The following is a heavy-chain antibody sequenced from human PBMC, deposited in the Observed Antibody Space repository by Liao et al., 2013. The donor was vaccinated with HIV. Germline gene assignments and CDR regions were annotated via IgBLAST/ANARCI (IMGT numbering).Heavy chain of an antibody. CDR3: AVGDSWYNGWVY. Sequence: QVQLQQWGAGLLKPSETLSLTCAVYGGPFSDYFWNWIRQPPGKGLEWIGEINHSGTTIYNPSLKSPVSISVDTSKNHFSLRLDFMTAADTAVYYCAVGDSWYNGWVYWGQGSLVTVSS. CDR1: GGPFSDYF. J-gene: IGHJ4*02. V-gene: IGHV4-34*01. CDR2: INHSGTT. D-gene: IGHD6-13*01.